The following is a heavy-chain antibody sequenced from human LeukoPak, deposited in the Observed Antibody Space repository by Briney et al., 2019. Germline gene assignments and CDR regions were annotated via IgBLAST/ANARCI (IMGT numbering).Heavy chain of an antibody. CDR1: GDSVSSNSAA. Sequence: SQTLSLTCAISGDSVSSNSAAWHWIRQSPSRGLEWLGRTYYRSKWYNDYAVSVKSRITINPDTSKNQFSLKLSSVTAADTAVYYCARHRRFAMVRGVLGYYYMDVWGKGTTVTISS. CDR2: TYYRSKWYN. V-gene: IGHV6-1*01. CDR3: ARHRRFAMVRGVLGYYYMDV. J-gene: IGHJ6*03. D-gene: IGHD3-10*01.